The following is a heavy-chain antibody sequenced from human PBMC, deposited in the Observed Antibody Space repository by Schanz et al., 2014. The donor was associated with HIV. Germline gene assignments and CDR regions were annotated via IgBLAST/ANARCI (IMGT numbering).Heavy chain of an antibody. Sequence: QVQLVQSGAEVKKPGASVKVSCKTSGFTFTSYGVSWVRLAPGQGLEWMGWISTYNGNIKYAQKIQDRVSMTTDTSTSTAYMELRSLRSDDTAVYYCARGTYYGSGSYTLDYWGQGTLVTVSS. CDR2: ISTYNGNI. V-gene: IGHV1-18*01. J-gene: IGHJ4*02. CDR3: ARGTYYGSGSYTLDY. D-gene: IGHD3-10*01. CDR1: GFTFTSYG.